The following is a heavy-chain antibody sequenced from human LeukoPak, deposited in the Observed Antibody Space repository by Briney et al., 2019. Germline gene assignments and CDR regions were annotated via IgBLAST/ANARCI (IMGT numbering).Heavy chain of an antibody. J-gene: IGHJ6*02. D-gene: IGHD3-10*01. CDR3: ARDSQYYYGSGTGDV. CDR2: ISSSGDTI. CDR1: GFTFRAYE. V-gene: IGHV3-48*03. Sequence: TGGSLRLSCAASGFTFRAYEMHWVRQAPGKGLEWVSYISSSGDTIYYADSVTGRFTTSRDNAKNSLYLHMSSLRAEDTAVYYCARDSQYYYGSGTGDVWGQGTTVIVSS.